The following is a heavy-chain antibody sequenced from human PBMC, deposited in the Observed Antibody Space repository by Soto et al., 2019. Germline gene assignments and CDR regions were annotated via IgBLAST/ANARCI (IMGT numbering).Heavy chain of an antibody. D-gene: IGHD1-26*01. CDR3: AKDMEARVLPQGCFDP. V-gene: IGHV3-9*01. CDR2: FICISVSL. CDR1: GFTFDDYA. Sequence: GGSLRLSCAASGFTFDDYAMHWVRQAPGKGLEWVSGFICISVSLGYADFLKGRFPFSRDNANTSFFLQLNSLRAEDTAFYYFAKDMEARVLPQGCFDPWGKGPPVTVSS. J-gene: IGHJ5*02.